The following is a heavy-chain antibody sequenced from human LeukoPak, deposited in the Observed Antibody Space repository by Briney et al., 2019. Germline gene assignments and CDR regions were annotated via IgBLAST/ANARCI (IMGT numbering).Heavy chain of an antibody. D-gene: IGHD2-2*01. CDR3: ARHARGYCSSTSCYAFVYYYYMDV. J-gene: IGHJ6*03. V-gene: IGHV4-39*01. Sequence: SETLSLTCTVSGGSISSSSYYWGWIRQPPGKGLEWIGSIYYSGSTYYNPSLKSRFTISVDTSKNQFSLKLSSVTAADTAVYYCARHARGYCSSTSCYAFVYYYYMDVWGKGTTVTVSS. CDR2: IYYSGST. CDR1: GGSISSSSYY.